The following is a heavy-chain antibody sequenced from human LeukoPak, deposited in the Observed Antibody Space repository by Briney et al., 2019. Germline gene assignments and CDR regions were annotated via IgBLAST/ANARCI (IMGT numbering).Heavy chain of an antibody. Sequence: PGGSLRLSCAASGFTFSSYSMNWVRQAPGKGLEWVSSISSSSSYIYYADSVKGRFTISRDNAKNSLYLQMNSLRAEDTAVYYCARHGLESWWERNYYFDYWGQGTLVTVSS. CDR2: ISSSSSYI. CDR3: ARHGLESWWERNYYFDY. V-gene: IGHV3-21*01. CDR1: GFTFSSYS. D-gene: IGHD2-15*01. J-gene: IGHJ4*02.